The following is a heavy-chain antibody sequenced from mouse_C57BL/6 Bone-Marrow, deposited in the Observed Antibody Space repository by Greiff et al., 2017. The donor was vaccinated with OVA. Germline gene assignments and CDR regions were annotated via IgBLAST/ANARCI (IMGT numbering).Heavy chain of an antibody. D-gene: IGHD3-2*02. CDR2: IYPGGGYT. J-gene: IGHJ4*01. Sequence: QVQLQQSGAELVRPGTSVKMSCKASGYTFTNYWIGWAKQRPGHGLEWIGDIYPGGGYTNYNEKFKGKATLTADKSSSTAYMQFSSLTSEDSAIYYCARYAAQANYYAMDYWGQGTSVTVSS. CDR1: GYTFTNYW. V-gene: IGHV1-63*01. CDR3: ARYAAQANYYAMDY.